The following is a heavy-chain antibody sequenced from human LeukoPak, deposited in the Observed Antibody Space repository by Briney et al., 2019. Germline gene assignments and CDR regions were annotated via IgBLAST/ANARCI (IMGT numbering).Heavy chain of an antibody. CDR3: ARGHYSSGCSNIDY. CDR1: GFTFSSYD. J-gene: IGHJ4*02. D-gene: IGHD6-19*01. CDR2: IGTAGDT. V-gene: IGHV3-13*01. Sequence: GGSLSLSCAASGFTFSSYDMHWVRQPTGKGLEWVSAIGTAGDTYYPGSVKGRFTISRENAKNSLYLQMNSLRDGDTAVYYCARGHYSSGCSNIDYWGQGTLVTVFS.